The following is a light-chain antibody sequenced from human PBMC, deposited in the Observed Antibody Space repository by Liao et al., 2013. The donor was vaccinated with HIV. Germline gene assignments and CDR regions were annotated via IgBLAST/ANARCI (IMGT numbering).Light chain of an antibody. CDR1: NLGDKY. V-gene: IGLV3-1*01. CDR3: QAWDSSTVI. CDR2: QDT. J-gene: IGLJ2*01. Sequence: SYELTQSPSVSVSPGQTASIPCSGDNLGDKYASWYQQKPGQSPVLVIYQDTRRPSGIPERFSGSNSGNTATLTISGTQAMDEADYYCQAWDSSTVIFGGGTKLTVL.